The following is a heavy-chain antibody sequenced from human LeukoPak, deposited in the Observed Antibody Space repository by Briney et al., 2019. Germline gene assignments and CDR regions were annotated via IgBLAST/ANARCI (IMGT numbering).Heavy chain of an antibody. D-gene: IGHD6-19*01. J-gene: IGHJ4*02. CDR2: IYYSGST. V-gene: IGHV4-59*01. Sequence: PSETLSLTCAVYGGSFSGYYWSWIRQPPGKGLEWIGYIYYSGSTNYNPSLKSRVTISVDTSKNQFSLKLSSVTAADTAVYYCARASSSGWYGPFDYWGQGTLVTVSS. CDR1: GGSFSGYY. CDR3: ARASSSGWYGPFDY.